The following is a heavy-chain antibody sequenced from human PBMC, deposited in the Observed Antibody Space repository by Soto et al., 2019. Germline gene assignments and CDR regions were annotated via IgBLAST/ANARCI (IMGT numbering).Heavy chain of an antibody. CDR1: GFSLSTSGVG. CDR2: IYWDDSK. CDR3: AHKGPEDWPLDY. Sequence: QITLKESGPKLVRPTQTLTLTCAFSGFSLSTSGVGVGWIRQPPGKALEWLAVIYWDDSKHYSPSLRSRLTIPKDMSKNQGVLTMTNMDPRDTGTYYCAHKGPEDWPLDYWGQGTLVTVSS. J-gene: IGHJ4*02. V-gene: IGHV2-5*02. D-gene: IGHD3-9*01.